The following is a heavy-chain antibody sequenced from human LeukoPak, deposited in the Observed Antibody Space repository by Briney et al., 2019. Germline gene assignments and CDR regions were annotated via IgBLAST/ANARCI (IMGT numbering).Heavy chain of an antibody. Sequence: SETLSLTCTFSGVSISRGGYYWSRIRQHPGKGLEWIGYIYYCGSTYYHPSLKSRVTISVDTSKNQFSLKLSSVTAADTAVYYCARFYGSGSYYLKNYYFDYWGQGTLVTVSS. CDR2: IYYCGST. CDR3: ARFYGSGSYYLKNYYFDY. V-gene: IGHV4-31*03. CDR1: GVSISRGGYY. D-gene: IGHD3-10*01. J-gene: IGHJ4*02.